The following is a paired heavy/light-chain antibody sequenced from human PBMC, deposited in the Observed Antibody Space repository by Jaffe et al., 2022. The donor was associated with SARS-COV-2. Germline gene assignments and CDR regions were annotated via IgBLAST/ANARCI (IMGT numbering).Heavy chain of an antibody. CDR1: GFTFISYT. V-gene: IGHV3-30-3*01. Sequence: QVRLLESGGGVVQPGKSLRLSCAASGFTFISYTMQWVRQAPGKGLEWVAVISYDGSNKFYADSVKGRFTISRDDSKNTLYLQMNSLRADDTAVYYCARESGTTNYQGMDVWGQGTTVTVSS. D-gene: IGHD1-7*01. CDR3: ARESGTTNYQGMDV. J-gene: IGHJ6*02. CDR2: ISYDGSNK.
Light chain of an antibody. CDR2: LGS. CDR3: MQALQTPL. CDR1: QSLLHSNGYNY. J-gene: IGKJ3*01. Sequence: DIVMTQSPLSLPVTPGEPASISCRSSQSLLHSNGYNYLDWYLQKPGQAPQLLIYLGSNRASGVPDRFRGSGSGTDFTLKISRVEAEDVGVYYCMQALQTPLFGPGTKVDIK. V-gene: IGKV2-28*01.